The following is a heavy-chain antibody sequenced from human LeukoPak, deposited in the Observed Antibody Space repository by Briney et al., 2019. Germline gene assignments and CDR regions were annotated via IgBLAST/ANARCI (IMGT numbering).Heavy chain of an antibody. V-gene: IGHV6-1*01. CDR2: TYYRSKWYN. D-gene: IGHD6-19*01. J-gene: IGHJ4*02. CDR1: GDSVSSNSAA. Sequence: SQTRSLTCAISGDSVSSNSAAWNWIRQSPSRGLEWLGRTYYRSKWYNDYAVSVKSRITINPDTSKNQFSLQLNTVTTEDTAVYYCAREAGSRNKSPNYFDYWGQGTLVTVSS. CDR3: AREAGSRNKSPNYFDY.